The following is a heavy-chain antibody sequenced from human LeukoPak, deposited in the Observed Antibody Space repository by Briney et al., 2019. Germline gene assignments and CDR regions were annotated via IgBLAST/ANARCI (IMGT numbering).Heavy chain of an antibody. CDR3: ARICGDYRTVYYYYMDV. D-gene: IGHD4-17*01. V-gene: IGHV3-21*01. Sequence: GGSLRLSCAASGFTFSSYSMNWVRQAPGKGLEWVSSISSSSSYIYYADSVKGRFTISRDNAKNSLYLQMNSLRAEDTAVYYCARICGDYRTVYYYYMDVWGKGTTVTVSS. J-gene: IGHJ6*03. CDR2: ISSSSSYI. CDR1: GFTFSSYS.